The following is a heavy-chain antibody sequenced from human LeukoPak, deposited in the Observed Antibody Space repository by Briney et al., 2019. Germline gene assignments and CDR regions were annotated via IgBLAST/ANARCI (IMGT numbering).Heavy chain of an antibody. CDR3: ATKLVPAAINGRVYYYMDV. V-gene: IGHV1-18*01. Sequence: ASVKVSCKASGYTFTSYGISWVRQAPGQGLEWMGWISAYNGNTNYAQKLQGRVTMTEDTSTDTAYMELSSLRSEDTAVYYCATKLVPAAINGRVYYYMDVWGKGTTVTVSS. CDR2: ISAYNGNT. J-gene: IGHJ6*03. D-gene: IGHD2-2*01. CDR1: GYTFTSYG.